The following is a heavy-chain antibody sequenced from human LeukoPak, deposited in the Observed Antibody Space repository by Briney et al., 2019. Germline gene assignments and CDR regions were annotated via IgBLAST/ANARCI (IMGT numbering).Heavy chain of an antibody. CDR1: GFTFGSYG. Sequence: PGGSLRLSCAASGFTFGSYGMSWVRQTPEKGLEWVSTITGSGSGTYYTDSVKGRFTISRDNSKNTLYLQMNSLRAEDTAVYYCAKVSHYWGQGTLVTVSS. CDR3: AKVSHY. CDR2: ITGSGSGT. J-gene: IGHJ4*02. V-gene: IGHV3-23*01.